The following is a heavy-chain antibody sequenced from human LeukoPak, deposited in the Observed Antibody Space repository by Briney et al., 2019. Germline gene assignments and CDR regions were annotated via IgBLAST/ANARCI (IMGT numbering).Heavy chain of an antibody. CDR3: AREYRGSYSPLDY. CDR2: INPNSGGT. V-gene: IGHV1-2*02. CDR1: GYTFTGYY. Sequence: ASVKVSCKASGYTFTGYYMHWVRQAPGQGLEWMGWINPNSGGTNYAQKFQGRVTMTRDASISTAYIDLSRLRSDDTAVYYCAREYRGSYSPLDYWGQGTLVTVSS. J-gene: IGHJ4*02. D-gene: IGHD1-26*01.